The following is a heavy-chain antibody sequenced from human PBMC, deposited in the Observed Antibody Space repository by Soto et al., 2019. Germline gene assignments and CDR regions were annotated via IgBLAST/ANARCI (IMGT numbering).Heavy chain of an antibody. CDR2: ISAYNGNT. CDR1: GLTFNSHC. CDR3: ARDPGGWLDY. D-gene: IGHD6-19*01. J-gene: IGHJ4*02. V-gene: IGHV1-18*01. Sequence: GAPAEVSCKAPGLTFNSHCMRSVRQAPGQGLEWMGWISAYNGNTNYAQKLQGRVTMTTDTSTSTAYMELRSLRSDDTAVYYCARDPGGWLDYWGQGTLVTVSS.